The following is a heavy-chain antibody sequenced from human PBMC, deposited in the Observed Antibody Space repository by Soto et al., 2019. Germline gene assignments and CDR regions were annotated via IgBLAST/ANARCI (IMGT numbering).Heavy chain of an antibody. J-gene: IGHJ4*02. Sequence: SETLSLTCTVSGDSISSGDYYWSSIRQPPGKGLEWLGYTYYSGSTSYNPPLKRRVTIPVDTSKNQFSLKLTSVTAADTAVYYCARDKITGRFDYWGQGTRVTVCS. CDR2: TYYSGST. CDR1: GDSISSGDYY. CDR3: ARDKITGRFDY. D-gene: IGHD2-8*02. V-gene: IGHV4-30-4*01.